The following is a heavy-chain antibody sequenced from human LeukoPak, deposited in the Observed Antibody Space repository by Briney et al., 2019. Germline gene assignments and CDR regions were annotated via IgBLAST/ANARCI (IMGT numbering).Heavy chain of an antibody. CDR3: ARDLSVWSGRNLGY. Sequence: PGGSLRLSCAASGFTFSSYAMHWVRQAPGKGLEWVAVISYDGSNKYYADSVKGRFTISRDNAKNSLYLQMNSLRAEDTAVYYCARDLSVWSGRNLGYWGQGTLVTVSS. CDR2: ISYDGSNK. D-gene: IGHD3-3*01. J-gene: IGHJ4*02. V-gene: IGHV3-30*04. CDR1: GFTFSSYA.